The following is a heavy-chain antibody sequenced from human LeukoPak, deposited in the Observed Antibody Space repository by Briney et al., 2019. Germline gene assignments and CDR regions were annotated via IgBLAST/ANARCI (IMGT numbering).Heavy chain of an antibody. Sequence: GASVKVSCKASGYTFTGYYMHWVRQAPGQGLEWMGWINPNSGGTNYAQKFQGRVTMTRDTSISTAYMELSRLRSDDTAVYYCARVPLPIAAAPSDYWGQGTLVTVSS. CDR3: ARVPLPIAAAPSDY. CDR1: GYTFTGYY. CDR2: INPNSGGT. J-gene: IGHJ4*02. V-gene: IGHV1-2*02. D-gene: IGHD6-13*01.